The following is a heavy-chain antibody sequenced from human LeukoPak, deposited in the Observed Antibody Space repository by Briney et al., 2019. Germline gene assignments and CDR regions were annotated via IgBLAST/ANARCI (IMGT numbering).Heavy chain of an antibody. V-gene: IGHV3-21*01. CDR1: GSTFSGYG. CDR2: ISSGSNYI. D-gene: IGHD6-19*01. Sequence: GGSLRLSCAASGSTFSGYGMNWVRQAPGKGLEWVSSISSGSNYIYYADSVKGRFNISRDNAKNSLYLQMNSLRAEDTAVYYCARVGYRSLSHDYWGQGTLVTVSS. CDR3: ARVGYRSLSHDY. J-gene: IGHJ4*02.